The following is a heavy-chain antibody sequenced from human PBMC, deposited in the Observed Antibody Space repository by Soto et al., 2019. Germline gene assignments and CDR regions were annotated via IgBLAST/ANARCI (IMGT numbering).Heavy chain of an antibody. CDR1: GYALIELS. Sequence: ASVRVSCKVSGYALIELSMHWVRQAPLRVLEWMVEIIPSLGTTTYAPNFRDRLTITADTSTTTVYVELSSLRSEDTAMYYCATEIVTETTFGYFEPWGNGTTVTVSS. D-gene: IGHD3-10*01. CDR2: IIPSLGTT. J-gene: IGHJ6*04. CDR3: ATEIVTETTFGYFEP. V-gene: IGHV1-24*01.